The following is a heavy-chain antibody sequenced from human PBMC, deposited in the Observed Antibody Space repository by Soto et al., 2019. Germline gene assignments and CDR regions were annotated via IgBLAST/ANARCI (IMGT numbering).Heavy chain of an antibody. CDR3: AGDLQQWSSSPGQWGY. D-gene: IGHD6-6*01. CDR1: KFTFSTYW. J-gene: IGHJ4*02. CDR2: ISPDGTST. Sequence: GGSLRLSCAASKFTFSTYWMHWVRQAPGAGLVWVSRISPDGTSTSYADFVKGRFTISRDNAKNTLYLQMTSLRAEDTSIYYCAGDLQQWSSSPGQWGYWGQGTLVTVSS. V-gene: IGHV3-74*03.